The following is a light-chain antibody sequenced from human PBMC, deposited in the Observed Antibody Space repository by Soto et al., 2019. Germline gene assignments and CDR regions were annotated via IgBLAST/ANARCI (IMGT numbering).Light chain of an antibody. CDR3: SSYAGSSTFYV. Sequence: QSALTQPASVSGSPGQSITISCTGTSSDVGSYNLVSWYQQHPGKAPKLMIYEGSKRPSGVSNRFSGSKSGNTASLTISGLQAEDEADYYCSSYAGSSTFYVFGTGTKVTAL. CDR1: SSDVGSYNL. V-gene: IGLV2-23*03. J-gene: IGLJ1*01. CDR2: EGS.